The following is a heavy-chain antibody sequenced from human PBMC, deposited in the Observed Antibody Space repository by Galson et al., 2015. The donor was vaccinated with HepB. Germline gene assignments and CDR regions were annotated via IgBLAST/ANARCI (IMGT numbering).Heavy chain of an antibody. CDR3: AKGRGEVRGVILFDAFDI. CDR2: IWYDGSNK. D-gene: IGHD3-10*01. V-gene: IGHV3-33*06. CDR1: GFTFSSYG. Sequence: SLRLSCAASGFTFSSYGMHWVCQAPGKGLEWVAVIWYDGSNKYYADSVKGRFTISRDNSKNTLYLQMNSLRAEDTAVYYCAKGRGEVRGVILFDAFDIWGQGTMVTVSS. J-gene: IGHJ3*02.